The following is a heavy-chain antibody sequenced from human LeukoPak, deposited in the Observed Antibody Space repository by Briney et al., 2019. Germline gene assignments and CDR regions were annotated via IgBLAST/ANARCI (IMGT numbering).Heavy chain of an antibody. CDR1: GYTFTSYY. J-gene: IGHJ3*02. D-gene: IGHD3-3*01. V-gene: IGHV1-46*01. Sequence: ASVKVSCKASGYTFTSYYMHWVRQAPGQGLEWMGIINPSGGSTNYAQKFQGRVTITADESTSTAYMELSSLRSEDTAVYYCARSHLEGAFDIWGQGTMVTVSS. CDR3: ARSHLEGAFDI. CDR2: INPSGGST.